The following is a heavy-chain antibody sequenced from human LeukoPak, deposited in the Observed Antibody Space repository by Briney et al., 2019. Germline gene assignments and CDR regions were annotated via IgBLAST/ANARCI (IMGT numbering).Heavy chain of an antibody. CDR2: ISPNGDTT. CDR3: ARNWGLDY. CDR1: GFTFSSYE. D-gene: IGHD7-27*01. Sequence: GGSLRLSCAASGFTFSSYEMNWVRQAPGRGLEWVSVISPNGDTTFYADSVKGRFTISRDNSKNMVFLQMDSLGAEDMAVYYCARNWGLDYWGQGTLVTVSS. J-gene: IGHJ4*02. V-gene: IGHV3-23*01.